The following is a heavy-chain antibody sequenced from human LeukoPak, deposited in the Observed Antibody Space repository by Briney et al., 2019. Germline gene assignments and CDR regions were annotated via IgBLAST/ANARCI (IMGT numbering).Heavy chain of an antibody. Sequence: GGSLRLSCAASGFTFSNYWMHWVRQAPGKGLVRVSRINSDGRSIIYADSVKGRFTISRDNAKNSLYLQMNSLRAEDTAVYYCARDGRVTVGATRYGYWGQGTLVTVSS. CDR2: INSDGRSI. J-gene: IGHJ4*02. CDR1: GFTFSNYW. V-gene: IGHV3-74*01. CDR3: ARDGRVTVGATRYGY. D-gene: IGHD1-26*01.